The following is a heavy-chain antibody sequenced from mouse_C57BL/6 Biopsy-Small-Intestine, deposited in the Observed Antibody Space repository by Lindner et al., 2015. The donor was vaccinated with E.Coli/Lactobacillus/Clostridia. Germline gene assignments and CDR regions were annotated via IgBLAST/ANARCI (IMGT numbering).Heavy chain of an antibody. CDR3: AREEAYYDYEVYAMDY. CDR2: IYPGDGDT. CDR1: GYAFSSYW. Sequence: VQLQESGAELVKPGASVKISCKASGYAFSSYWMNWVKQRPGKGLEWIGQIYPGDGDTNYNGKFKGKATLTADKSSSTAYMQLSSLTSEDSAVYFCAREEAYYDYEVYAMDYWGQGTSVTVSS. V-gene: IGHV1-80*01. J-gene: IGHJ4*01. D-gene: IGHD2-4*01.